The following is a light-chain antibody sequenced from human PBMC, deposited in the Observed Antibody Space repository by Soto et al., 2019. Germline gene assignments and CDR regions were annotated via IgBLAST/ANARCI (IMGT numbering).Light chain of an antibody. CDR3: QQRYSTPIS. CDR1: QSISSY. CDR2: TAS. J-gene: IGKJ5*01. Sequence: DIQLTQSPSSLPASVGDRVTITCRASQSISSYFNWYQQKPGKAPKXLMYTASNLQSGVPSRFSGSGSGTDLTITISSLKPEDFETYYCQQRYSTPISFGQGTRLEIK. V-gene: IGKV1-39*01.